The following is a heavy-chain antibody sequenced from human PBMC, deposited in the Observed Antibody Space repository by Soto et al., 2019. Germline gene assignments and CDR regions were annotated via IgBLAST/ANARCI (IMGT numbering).Heavy chain of an antibody. D-gene: IGHD2-2*01. Sequence: SETLSLTCTVSGGSISSGGYYWSWIRQPPGKGLEWIGYIYYSGSTYYNPSLKSRVTISVDTSKNQFSLKLSSVTAADTAVYYCARRVVPTAIGSWFDPWGQGTLVTVSS. CDR3: ARRVVPTAIGSWFDP. V-gene: IGHV4-30-4*01. J-gene: IGHJ5*02. CDR2: IYYSGST. CDR1: GGSISSGGYY.